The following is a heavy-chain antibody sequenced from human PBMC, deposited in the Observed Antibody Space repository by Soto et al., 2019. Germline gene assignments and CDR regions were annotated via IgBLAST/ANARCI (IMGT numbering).Heavy chain of an antibody. J-gene: IGHJ6*02. CDR1: GGTFSSYA. Sequence: SVKVSCKASGGTFSSYAISWVRQAPGQGLEWMGGIIPIFGTANYAQKFQGRVTITADESTSTAYMELSSLRSEDTAVYYCARGYIDRAGYCSSTSCYGYYYYGMGVWGQGTTVTVSS. CDR2: IIPIFGTA. CDR3: ARGYIDRAGYCSSTSCYGYYYYGMGV. D-gene: IGHD2-2*01. V-gene: IGHV1-69*13.